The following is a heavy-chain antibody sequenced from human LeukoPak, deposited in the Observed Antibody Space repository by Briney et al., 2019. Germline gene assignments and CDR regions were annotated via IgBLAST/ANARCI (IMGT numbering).Heavy chain of an antibody. CDR1: GGSFSRYY. CDR3: TRGATISETGYFDF. CDR2: IDHRGDT. Sequence: TRSETLSLTCAVYGGSFSRYYWSWIRQSPGKGLEWIAEIDHRGDTNYNPSVKSRVTISVDTSKNQFSLKVRSLSAADTAVYYCTRGATISETGYFDFWGQGTLVTVSS. V-gene: IGHV4-34*01. D-gene: IGHD5-24*01. J-gene: IGHJ4*03.